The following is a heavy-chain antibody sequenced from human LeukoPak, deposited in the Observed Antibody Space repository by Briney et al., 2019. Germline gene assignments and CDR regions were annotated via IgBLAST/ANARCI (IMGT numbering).Heavy chain of an antibody. CDR3: TRDRQGPRLYEMDI. D-gene: IGHD2-8*01. Sequence: GGSLRLSCAASGFTFSSYGMHWVRQAPGKGLEWVAVIWYDGSNKYYADSVKGRFTISRDNSKNTLYLQMNSLRAEDTAVYYCTRDRQGPRLYEMDIWGQGTTVTVS. V-gene: IGHV3-33*01. CDR1: GFTFSSYG. J-gene: IGHJ6*02. CDR2: IWYDGSNK.